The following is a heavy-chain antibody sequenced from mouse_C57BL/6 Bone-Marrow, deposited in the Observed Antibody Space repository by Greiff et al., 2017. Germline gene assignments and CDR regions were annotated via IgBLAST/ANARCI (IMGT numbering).Heavy chain of an antibody. CDR2: FHPDIEDT. CDR1: GSTFATSP. V-gene: IGHV1-47*01. Sequence: QVQLKESGPELVKPGASVKMSCKASGSTFATSPIEWMKQNHGKSLRWIGNFHPDIEDTKYIEKFKGKATLTVEKSSSTVNLELSQLTSDDSAVYYCARCGNCVGYYFDVWGQGTTLTVSS. D-gene: IGHD1-1*02. J-gene: IGHJ2*01. CDR3: ARCGNCVGYYFDV.